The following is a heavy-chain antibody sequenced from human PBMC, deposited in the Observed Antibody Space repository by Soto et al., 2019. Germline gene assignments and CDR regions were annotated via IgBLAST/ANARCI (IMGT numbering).Heavy chain of an antibody. J-gene: IGHJ4*02. CDR2: VRGKVYGETT. CDR1: GLTFGDYA. V-gene: IGHV3-49*03. CDR3: EGRCSGPSCYSH. D-gene: IGHD2-2*02. Sequence: PGGSLRLSCTPSGLTFGDYAMSWFRQAPGKGLEWLGFVRGKVYGETTEYAASVKGRFTISRDDSKDTAYLQMNSLKIEDTAVYFCEGRCSGPSCYSHWGRGTLVTVSS.